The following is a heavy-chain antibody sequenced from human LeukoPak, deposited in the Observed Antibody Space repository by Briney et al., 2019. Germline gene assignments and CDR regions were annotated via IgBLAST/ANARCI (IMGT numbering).Heavy chain of an antibody. CDR2: MNPNSGNT. Sequence: ASLKVSCKASGYTFTSYDINWVRQATGQGLEWMGWMNPNSGNTGYAQKCQGRVTMTRNTSISTAYMELSSLRSEDTAVYYCASARGVTTSDAFDIWGPGTMVTVSS. D-gene: IGHD4-17*01. V-gene: IGHV1-8*01. CDR3: ASARGVTTSDAFDI. J-gene: IGHJ3*02. CDR1: GYTFTSYD.